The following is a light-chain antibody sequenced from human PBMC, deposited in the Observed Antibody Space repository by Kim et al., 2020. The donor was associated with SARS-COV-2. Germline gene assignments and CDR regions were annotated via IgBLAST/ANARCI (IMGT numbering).Light chain of an antibody. Sequence: VSPGERATLSCRASQSVSSDLAWYQQKPGQAPRLLIYGASTRATGIPDRFSGSGSGTEFTLTISSLQSEDFEVYYCQQYNNWPLTFGPGTKVDIK. CDR2: GAS. CDR1: QSVSSD. J-gene: IGKJ3*01. V-gene: IGKV3-15*01. CDR3: QQYNNWPLT.